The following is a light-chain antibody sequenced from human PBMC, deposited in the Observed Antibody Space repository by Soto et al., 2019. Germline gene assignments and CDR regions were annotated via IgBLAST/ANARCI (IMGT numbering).Light chain of an antibody. Sequence: DFEPMQSPSSLSAFVGDSRSISCRAGQSISKFLSWYQQRPGTAPKLLIYAASSLESGVPSRFRGSGSGTDFTLTISSLQPEDFATYYCQQNYNTPITFGQGTRLEIK. J-gene: IGKJ5*01. CDR3: QQNYNTPIT. CDR1: QSISKF. CDR2: AAS. V-gene: IGKV1-39*01.